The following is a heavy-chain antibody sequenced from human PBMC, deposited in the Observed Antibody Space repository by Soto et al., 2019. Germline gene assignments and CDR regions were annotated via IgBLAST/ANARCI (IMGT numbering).Heavy chain of an antibody. D-gene: IGHD1-26*01. J-gene: IGHJ4*02. CDR1: GFTFSSYA. Sequence: GGSLRLSCAASGFTFSSYAMHWVRQAPGKGLEWVAVISYDGSNKYYADSVKGRFTISRDNSKNTLYLQMNSLRAEDTAVYYCAKDPRERPANQFDYWGQGTLVTVSS. CDR2: ISYDGSNK. V-gene: IGHV3-30-3*01. CDR3: AKDPRERPANQFDY.